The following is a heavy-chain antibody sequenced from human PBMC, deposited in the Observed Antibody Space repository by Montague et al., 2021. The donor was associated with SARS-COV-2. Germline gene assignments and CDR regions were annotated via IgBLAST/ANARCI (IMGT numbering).Heavy chain of an antibody. V-gene: IGHV3-53*01. CDR3: AGKVLVGTGNYGMDV. Sequence: SLRLSCAASGFIVSTNYMTWVRQAPGKGLEWVSVMYSSGTIYYADSVRGRFTISRDNSKNTVYLQMNSLRADDTAVYYCAGKVLVGTGNYGMDVWGQGTTVTVSS. CDR2: MYSSGTI. CDR1: GFIVSTNY. J-gene: IGHJ6*02. D-gene: IGHD1-1*01.